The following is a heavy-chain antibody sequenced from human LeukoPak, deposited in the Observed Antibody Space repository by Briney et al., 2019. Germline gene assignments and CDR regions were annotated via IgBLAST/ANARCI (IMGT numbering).Heavy chain of an antibody. V-gene: IGHV4-4*02. D-gene: IGHD4/OR15-4a*01. Sequence: PSETLSLTCAVSGGSIRSTNWWSWVRQPPGKGLEWIGEMYHGGFTNYNPALKSRVTISVDKSKTQISLKLTSVTAADPAVYYCERDGAGRFWYFDLWGRGTLVTVSS. J-gene: IGHJ2*01. CDR1: GGSIRSTNW. CDR3: ERDGAGRFWYFDL. CDR2: MYHGGFT.